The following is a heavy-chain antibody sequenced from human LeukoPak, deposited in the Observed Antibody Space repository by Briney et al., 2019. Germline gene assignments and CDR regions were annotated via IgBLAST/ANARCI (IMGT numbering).Heavy chain of an antibody. V-gene: IGHV3-11*01. J-gene: IGHJ5*02. CDR3: ATDGAGFDT. Sequence: IPGGSLRLSCAASGLTFNDYYISSIRQAPGKGLEWLSYINIGGTNTHYADSVKARFTISRDNAKKSLYLEMNNLRAEDTAVYYCATDGAGFDTWGQGVLVTVSS. CDR2: INIGGTNT. CDR1: GLTFNDYY.